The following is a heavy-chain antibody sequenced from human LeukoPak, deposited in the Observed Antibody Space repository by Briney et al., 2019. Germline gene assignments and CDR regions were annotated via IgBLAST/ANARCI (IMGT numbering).Heavy chain of an antibody. CDR3: ARAYGGNSQYFQH. CDR1: GYSISSGYY. J-gene: IGHJ1*01. D-gene: IGHD4-23*01. Sequence: SETLSLTCTVSGYSISSGYYWGWIRQPPGKGLEWIGSIHHSGSTNYNPSLKSRVTISLDTSKHQFSLKLSSVTAADTAVYYCARAYGGNSQYFQHWGQGTLVTVSS. V-gene: IGHV4-38-2*02. CDR2: IHHSGST.